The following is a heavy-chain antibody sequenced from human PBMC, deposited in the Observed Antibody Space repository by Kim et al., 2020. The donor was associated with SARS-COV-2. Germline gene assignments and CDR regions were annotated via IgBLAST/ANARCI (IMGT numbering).Heavy chain of an antibody. CDR1: GFTFSSYG. CDR3: AKDGPYDFWSGYYFYYYYYGMDV. V-gene: IGHV3-30*18. CDR2: ISYDGSNK. J-gene: IGHJ6*02. D-gene: IGHD3-3*01. Sequence: GGSLRLSCAASGFTFSSYGMHWVRQAPGKGLEWVAVISYDGSNKYYADSVKGRFTISRDNSKNTLYLQMNSLRAEDTAVYYCAKDGPYDFWSGYYFYYYYYGMDVWGQGTTVTVSS.